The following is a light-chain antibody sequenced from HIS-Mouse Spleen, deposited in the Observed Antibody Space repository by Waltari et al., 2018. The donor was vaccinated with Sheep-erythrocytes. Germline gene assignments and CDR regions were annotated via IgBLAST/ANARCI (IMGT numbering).Light chain of an antibody. CDR3: QQYGSSSWT. V-gene: IGKV3-20*01. J-gene: IGKJ1*01. Sequence: IVLTQSPGTLSLSPGERATLSCRASQSVSSNYLAWYQQKPGQAPRLLIYGASSMATGIPARFSGSGSGTDFTLTISRLEPEDFAVYYCQQYGSSSWTFGQGTKVEIK. CDR1: QSVSSNY. CDR2: GAS.